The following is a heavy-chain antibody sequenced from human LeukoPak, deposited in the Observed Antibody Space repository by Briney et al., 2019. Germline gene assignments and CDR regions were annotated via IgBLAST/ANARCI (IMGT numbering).Heavy chain of an antibody. J-gene: IGHJ4*02. CDR3: AREPFWSGYYSNLHFDY. V-gene: IGHV3-11*04. D-gene: IGHD3-3*01. Sequence: PGGSLRLSCAASGFTFGDHYMNWIRQAPGKGLEWVSYISSSGDTIYYADSVKGRFTVSRDNAKNSLYLQMNSLRAEDTAMYYCAREPFWSGYYSNLHFDYWGQGTLVTVSS. CDR1: GFTFGDHY. CDR2: ISSSGDTI.